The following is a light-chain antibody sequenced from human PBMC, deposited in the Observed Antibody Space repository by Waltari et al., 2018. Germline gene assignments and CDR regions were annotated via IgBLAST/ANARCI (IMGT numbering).Light chain of an antibody. CDR3: QVWDNRRDHRWV. J-gene: IGLJ3*02. CDR2: DDR. Sequence: SYVLTQPPSVSVAPGQTATITCGGDNIGPYSVHLYHQKPGQAPVLVVYDDRDRPSGIPERFSGSNSGNTATLTISRVEAADEADYYCQVWDNRRDHRWVFGGGTKLTVL. CDR1: NIGPYS. V-gene: IGLV3-21*02.